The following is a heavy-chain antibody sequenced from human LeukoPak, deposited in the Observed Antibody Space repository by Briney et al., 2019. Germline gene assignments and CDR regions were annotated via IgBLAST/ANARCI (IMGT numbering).Heavy chain of an antibody. Sequence: GGSLGLSCAASGFTYSRYWMNWVRQAPGKGLEWVATIKEDGSETYYVDSVKGRFTISRDSAKNSLYLHMNSLRVEDTAVYYCTRGGYGDLYFDYWGQGTLVTVSS. V-gene: IGHV3-7*01. J-gene: IGHJ4*02. CDR2: IKEDGSET. CDR3: TRGGYGDLYFDY. CDR1: GFTYSRYW. D-gene: IGHD4-17*01.